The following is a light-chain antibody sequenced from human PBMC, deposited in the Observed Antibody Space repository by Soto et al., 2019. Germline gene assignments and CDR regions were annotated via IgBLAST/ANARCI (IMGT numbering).Light chain of an antibody. V-gene: IGLV2-14*01. CDR1: SSDVGGYNY. Sequence: QSALTQPASVSGSPGQSITISCTGTSSDVGGYNYVSWYQQHPGKAPKLMIYDVSNRPSGVSNRFSGYKSGNTASLTISGLQAEDEADYYCSSYTRSSSYVFGTGTKVTVL. CDR2: DVS. J-gene: IGLJ1*01. CDR3: SSYTRSSSYV.